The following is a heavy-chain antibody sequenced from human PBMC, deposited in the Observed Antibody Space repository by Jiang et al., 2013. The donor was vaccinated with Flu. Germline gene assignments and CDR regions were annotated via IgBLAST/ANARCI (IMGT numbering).Heavy chain of an antibody. CDR2: TRNKANSYTT. V-gene: IGHV3-72*01. J-gene: IGHJ2*01. CDR3: AGVFSLECDL. CDR1: GFTFSDHF. D-gene: IGHD3-3*01. Sequence: VQLVESGGGLVQPGGSLRLSCVASGFTFSDHFMDWVRQAPGKGLEWVARTRNKANSYTTEYAASVKGRFTISRDDSKSSLYLQMNSLRTEDTAVYYCAGVFSLECDL.